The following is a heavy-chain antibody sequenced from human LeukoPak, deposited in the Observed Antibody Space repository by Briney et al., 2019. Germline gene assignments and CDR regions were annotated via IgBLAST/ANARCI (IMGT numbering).Heavy chain of an antibody. CDR2: IYPDDSRA. V-gene: IGHV5-51*01. J-gene: IGHJ4*02. CDR3: ARPDYFASHD. D-gene: IGHD3-9*01. CDR1: GYNFPKSW. Sequence: GESLKISCQASGYNFPKSWIGWVRRMPDKGLEWVAIIYPDDSRANYSPSFQGHVTISVDRSINTAYLQWSSLRASDTAMYYCARPDYFASHDWGQGTLVTVST.